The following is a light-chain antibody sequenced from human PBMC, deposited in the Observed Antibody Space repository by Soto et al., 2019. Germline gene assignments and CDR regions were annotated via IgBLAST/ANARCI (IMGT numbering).Light chain of an antibody. CDR1: QSVSSN. Sequence: EIVMTQSPATLSVSPGERATLSCRASQSVSSNLAWYQQKPGHAPRLLIYGASTRATGVPGRFSGSGSGTEFTLTISSLQSEDFAVYYCQQYNTSALTFGGGTKVEIK. J-gene: IGKJ4*01. CDR3: QQYNTSALT. CDR2: GAS. V-gene: IGKV3-15*01.